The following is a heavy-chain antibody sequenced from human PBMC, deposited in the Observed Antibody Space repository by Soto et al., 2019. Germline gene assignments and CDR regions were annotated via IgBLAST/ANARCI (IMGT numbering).Heavy chain of an antibody. CDR2: INHSGST. D-gene: IGHD1-26*01. J-gene: IGHJ4*02. V-gene: IGHV4-34*01. Sequence: SETLSLTCAVYGGSFSGYYWSWIRQPPGKGLEWIGEINHSGSTDYNPSLKSRVTISVDTSKNQFSLKLSSVTAADTAVYYCARGEYSGSSYWGQGTLVTVSS. CDR1: GGSFSGYY. CDR3: ARGEYSGSSY.